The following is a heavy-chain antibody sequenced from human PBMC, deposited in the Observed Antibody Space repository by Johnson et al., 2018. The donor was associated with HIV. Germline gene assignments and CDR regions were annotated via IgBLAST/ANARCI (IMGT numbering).Heavy chain of an antibody. CDR3: AKSGYSGSYDRMCAFDI. D-gene: IGHD1-26*01. CDR1: GFTFSSYG. Sequence: QVQLVESGGGVVQPGGSLRLSCVASGFTFSSYGMHWVRQAPGKGLEWVAFIRYDGSNKYYADSVKGRFTVSRDNSKNTLYLQMNSLRAEDTAVYYCAKSGYSGSYDRMCAFDIWGQGTMVTVSS. V-gene: IGHV3-30*02. CDR2: IRYDGSNK. J-gene: IGHJ3*02.